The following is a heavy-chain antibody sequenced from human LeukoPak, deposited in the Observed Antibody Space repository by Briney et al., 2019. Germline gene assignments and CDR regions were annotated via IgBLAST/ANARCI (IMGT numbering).Heavy chain of an antibody. V-gene: IGHV3-48*02. D-gene: IGHD6-13*01. Sequence: GGSLRLSCEVSGLTSSDHPMNWVRQAPGKGLEWVSYISGGTRLVIYYAESVKGRFTTSRDHAKKTVYLQMNDVRDEDTAVYYCAREWGYSSSWRVFDPWGQGTLVTVSS. J-gene: IGHJ5*02. CDR1: GLTSSDHP. CDR2: ISGGTRLVI. CDR3: AREWGYSSSWRVFDP.